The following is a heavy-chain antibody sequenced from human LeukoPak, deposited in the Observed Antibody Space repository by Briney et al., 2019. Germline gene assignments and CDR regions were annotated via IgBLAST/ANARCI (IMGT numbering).Heavy chain of an antibody. J-gene: IGHJ5*02. CDR2: ISQGGETP. CDR1: GFIFTNYA. Sequence: GGSLRLPCAASGFIFTNYAMSWVRQAPGKGLEWVSTISQGGETPYYADSVKGRFTISRDNSKNTLYLQISSLSAEDTAVYYCAKLVIPSHSKYFDPWGQGTPVTVSS. CDR3: AKLVIPSHSKYFDP. V-gene: IGHV3-23*01. D-gene: IGHD4-11*01.